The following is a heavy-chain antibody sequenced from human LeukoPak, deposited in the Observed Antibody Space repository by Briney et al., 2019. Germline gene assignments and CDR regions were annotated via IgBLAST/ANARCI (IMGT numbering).Heavy chain of an antibody. J-gene: IGHJ2*01. CDR3: AKNMGYGDYWYFDL. CDR2: INPNSGGT. V-gene: IGHV1-2*02. CDR1: GYTFTGYY. D-gene: IGHD4-17*01. Sequence: ASVTVSCKASGYTFTGYYMHWVRQAPGQGLEWMGWINPNSGGTNYAQKFQGSVTMTRDTSISTAYMELTRLNSDDTAVYYCAKNMGYGDYWYFDLWGRGTLVTVSS.